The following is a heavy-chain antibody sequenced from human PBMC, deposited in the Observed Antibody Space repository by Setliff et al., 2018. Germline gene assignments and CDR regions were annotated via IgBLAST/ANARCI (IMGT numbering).Heavy chain of an antibody. V-gene: IGHV3-30*04. CDR2: ISYDGSNK. Sequence: GGSLRLSCAASGFTFSSYAMHWVRQAPGKGLEWVAVISYDGSNKYYADSVKGRFTISRDNSKNTLYLQMNSLGAEDTAVYYCARGDSSGYYYVQEVFIDYWGQGTLVTVSS. D-gene: IGHD3-22*01. J-gene: IGHJ4*02. CDR1: GFTFSSYA. CDR3: ARGDSSGYYYVQEVFIDY.